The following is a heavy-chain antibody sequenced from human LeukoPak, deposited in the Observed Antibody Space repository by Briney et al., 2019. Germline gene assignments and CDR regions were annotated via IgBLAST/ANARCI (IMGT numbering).Heavy chain of an antibody. CDR1: RGSISPYY. D-gene: IGHD2-15*01. V-gene: IGHV4-59*01. CDR2: IYYIGTT. Sequence: PETLSLTCTVSRGSISPYYWSWIRQSPGKGLEWIGYIYYIGTTNYNPSLQSRVTMSVDTSTNQFTLNLASVTAADTAVYYCARGGFESCSAGSCLLGNCWGQGILVAVSS. J-gene: IGHJ4*02. CDR3: ARGGFESCSAGSCLLGNC.